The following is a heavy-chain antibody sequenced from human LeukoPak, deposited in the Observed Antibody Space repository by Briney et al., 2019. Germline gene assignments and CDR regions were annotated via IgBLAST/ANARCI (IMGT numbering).Heavy chain of an antibody. D-gene: IGHD3-22*01. CDR3: ARARRDSSGYYFPVYFDY. CDR1: GGSISSGGYS. CDR2: IYHSGST. Sequence: PSETLSLTCAVSGGSISSGGYSWSWIRQPPGKGLEWIGYIYHSGSTYYNPSLKSRVTISVDTSKNQFSLKLSSVTAADTAVYYCARARRDSSGYYFPVYFDYWGQGTLVTVSS. V-gene: IGHV4-30-2*01. J-gene: IGHJ4*02.